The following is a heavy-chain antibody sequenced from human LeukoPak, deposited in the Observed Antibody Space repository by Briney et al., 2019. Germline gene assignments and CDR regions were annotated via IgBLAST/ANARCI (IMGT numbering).Heavy chain of an antibody. CDR2: FDPEDGET. Sequence: ASVKVSCKVSGYTLTELSMHWVRQAPGKGLEWMGGFDPEDGETIYAQKFQGRVTMTEDTSTDTAYMELSSLRSEDTAVYYCATGWLNYYDSSVRFDYWGQGTPVTVSS. V-gene: IGHV1-24*01. CDR3: ATGWLNYYDSSVRFDY. J-gene: IGHJ4*02. D-gene: IGHD3-22*01. CDR1: GYTLTELS.